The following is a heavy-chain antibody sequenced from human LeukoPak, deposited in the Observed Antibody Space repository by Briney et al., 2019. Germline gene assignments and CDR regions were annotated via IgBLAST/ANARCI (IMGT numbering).Heavy chain of an antibody. Sequence: PGGSLRLSCAASGFTFDDYAMHWVRPAPGKGLEWVSGISWDSGSIASAASVKGRFTISSANAKNSLYLQLNSLRAEDTALYYCSKATWPYYYYYGMDVCGQGTTVTVSS. V-gene: IGHV3-9*01. CDR3: SKATWPYYYYYGMDV. J-gene: IGHJ6*02. CDR1: GFTFDDYA. CDR2: ISWDSGSI.